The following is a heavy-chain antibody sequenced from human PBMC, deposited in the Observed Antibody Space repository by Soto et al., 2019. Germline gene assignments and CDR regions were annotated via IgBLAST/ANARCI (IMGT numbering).Heavy chain of an antibody. CDR3: ATGSGNGSGY. D-gene: IGHD3-10*01. J-gene: IGHJ4*02. Sequence: EVQLVESGGSLVQPGGSLRLSCAASGFTFSTHTMNWVRQAPGKGLEWLSYISSGSRTIYYADSVMGRFTISRDNAQNSLYLQMHRLRDEETAVYYCATGSGNGSGYWGQGTLVTVSS. V-gene: IGHV3-48*02. CDR2: ISSGSRTI. CDR1: GFTFSTHT.